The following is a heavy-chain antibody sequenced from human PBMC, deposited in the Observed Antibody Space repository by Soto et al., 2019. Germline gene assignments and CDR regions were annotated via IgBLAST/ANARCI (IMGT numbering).Heavy chain of an antibody. Sequence: GGSLRLSCAASGFTFSSYAMTWVRQAPGKGLEWVSTISGTGTTTYYADSVKGRFTISRDNSKNALYLQMNSLRTEDTAVYYCVKAVYLLDFDYWGQGTLVTVSS. CDR3: VKAVYLLDFDY. D-gene: IGHD2-8*01. V-gene: IGHV3-23*01. CDR1: GFTFSSYA. J-gene: IGHJ4*02. CDR2: ISGTGTTT.